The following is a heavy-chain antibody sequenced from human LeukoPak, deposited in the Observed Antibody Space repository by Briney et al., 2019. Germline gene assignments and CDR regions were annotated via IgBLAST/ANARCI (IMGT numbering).Heavy chain of an antibody. D-gene: IGHD3-10*02. V-gene: IGHV1-2*02. Sequence: GASVKVSCKASGYTFTGYYMHWVRQAPGQGLEWMGWINPNSGGTNYAQKFQGRVTMTRDTSISTAYMELSRLRSDDTAVYYCARVLDDASVRGEWFDPWGQGTLVTVSS. J-gene: IGHJ5*02. CDR1: GYTFTGYY. CDR3: ARVLDDASVRGEWFDP. CDR2: INPNSGGT.